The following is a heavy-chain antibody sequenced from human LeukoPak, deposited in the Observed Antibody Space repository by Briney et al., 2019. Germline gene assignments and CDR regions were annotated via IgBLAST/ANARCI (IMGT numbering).Heavy chain of an antibody. CDR2: IYSGGST. Sequence: GGSLRLSCAASGFTVSSYYMSWVRQAPGKGLEWVSVIYSGGSTYYADSVKGRFTISRDNSKSTLYLQMNSLRAEDTAVYYCARDRGCGDCYPPANDAFDTWGQGTMVTVSS. D-gene: IGHD2-21*02. J-gene: IGHJ3*02. CDR1: GFTVSSYY. V-gene: IGHV3-66*01. CDR3: ARDRGCGDCYPPANDAFDT.